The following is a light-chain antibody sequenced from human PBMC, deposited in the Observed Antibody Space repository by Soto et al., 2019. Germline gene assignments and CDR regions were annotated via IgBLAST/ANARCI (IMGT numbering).Light chain of an antibody. Sequence: QSALTQPRSVSGSPGQSVTISCTGTSSDVGGYNYVSWYQQHPGKAPKLMIYDVSKRPSGVPDRYSGSKSGNTASLTISGLPAEDEADYYCCSYAGSYYYVFGTGSKLTVL. CDR3: CSYAGSYYYV. CDR1: SSDVGGYNY. V-gene: IGLV2-11*01. J-gene: IGLJ1*01. CDR2: DVS.